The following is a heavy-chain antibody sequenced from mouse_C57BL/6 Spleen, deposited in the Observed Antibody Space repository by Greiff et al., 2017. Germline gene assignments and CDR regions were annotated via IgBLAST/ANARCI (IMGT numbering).Heavy chain of an antibody. CDR3: ARSQTAQARGYAMDY. Sequence: VKLQESGAELARPGASVKMSCKASGYTFTSYTMHWVKQRPGQGLEWIGYINPSSGYTKYNQKFKDKATLTADKSSSTAYMQLSSLTSEDSAVYYCARSQTAQARGYAMDYWGQGTSVTVSS. CDR1: GYTFTSYT. J-gene: IGHJ4*01. D-gene: IGHD3-2*02. CDR2: INPSSGYT. V-gene: IGHV1-4*01.